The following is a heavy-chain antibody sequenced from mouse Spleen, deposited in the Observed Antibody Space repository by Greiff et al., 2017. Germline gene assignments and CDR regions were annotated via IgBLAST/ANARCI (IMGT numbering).Heavy chain of an antibody. D-gene: IGHD2-1*01. CDR3: ARHWMIYGNYGAMDY. CDR2: FYPGSGST. V-gene: IGHV1-62-2*01. CDR1: GYTFTEYI. Sequence: QVQLQQSGAGLVKPGASVKLSCKASGYTFTEYIIHWVKQRPGQGLEWIGGFYPGSGSTKYNEKFKDKATLTADKSSSTVYMELSRLTSEDSAVYFCARHWMIYGNYGAMDYWGQGTSVTGSS. J-gene: IGHJ4*01.